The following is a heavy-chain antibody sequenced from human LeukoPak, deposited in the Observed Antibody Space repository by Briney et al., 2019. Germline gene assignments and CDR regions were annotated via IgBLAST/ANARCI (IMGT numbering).Heavy chain of an antibody. CDR3: AGDIMSTFGGV. J-gene: IGHJ4*02. CDR1: GFTLSSYG. D-gene: IGHD3-16*01. CDR2: IRYDGSNK. V-gene: IGHV3-30*02. Sequence: GGSLRLSCAASGFTLSSYGMHWVRQAPGKGLEWVAFIRYDGSNKYYADSVTGRFIICRDNSKNTLYLQMNSRRDEDTAVYYCAGDIMSTFGGVWGQGTLVTVSS.